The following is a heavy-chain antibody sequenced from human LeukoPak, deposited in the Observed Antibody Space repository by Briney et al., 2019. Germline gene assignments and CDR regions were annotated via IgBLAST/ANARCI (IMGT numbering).Heavy chain of an antibody. J-gene: IGHJ4*02. D-gene: IGHD3-10*01. CDR3: ARQVFHGSGRRFDS. Sequence: GGSLRLSCVGSGFTFSSYSMSWGRQAPGKGVEWGSYISISTSSIDYADSVKGRFTISRDNAKNSLYLQMTSLRAEDTAVYYCARQVFHGSGRRFDSWGQGTLVTVSS. V-gene: IGHV3-48*01. CDR2: ISISTSSI. CDR1: GFTFSSYS.